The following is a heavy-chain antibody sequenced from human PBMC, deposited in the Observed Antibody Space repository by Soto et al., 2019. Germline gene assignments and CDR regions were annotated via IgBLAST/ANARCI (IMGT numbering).Heavy chain of an antibody. V-gene: IGHV3-23*01. CDR3: AKALDYYGSGSYYNIDY. CDR2: ISVSGDNT. CDR1: GITFSSYA. D-gene: IGHD3-10*01. Sequence: EVQLLESGGNLVQPGGSLRLSCATSGITFSSYAMNWVRQAPGRGLEWVSLISVSGDNTYYADSVKGRFTISRDNSKNTLYLQMNSLRAEDTAVYYCAKALDYYGSGSYYNIDYWGQGTLVTVSS. J-gene: IGHJ4*02.